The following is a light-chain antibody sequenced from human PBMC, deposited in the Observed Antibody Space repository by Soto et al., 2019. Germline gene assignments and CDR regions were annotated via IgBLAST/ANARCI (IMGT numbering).Light chain of an antibody. CDR3: AAWDDSLNGWV. V-gene: IGLV1-44*01. J-gene: IGLJ3*02. CDR2: NNN. Sequence: QSVLTQPPSASGTPGQRVTISCSGSSSNIGSETVNWYQQLPGTAPKLLINNNNKRPSGVPDRFSVSKSGTSASLAIGGLQSEDEADYYCAAWDDSLNGWVFGGGTKLTVL. CDR1: SSNIGSET.